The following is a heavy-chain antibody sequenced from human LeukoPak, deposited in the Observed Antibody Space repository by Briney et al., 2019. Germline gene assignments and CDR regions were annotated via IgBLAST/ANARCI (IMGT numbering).Heavy chain of an antibody. CDR3: AKLPPYDILTGYGMDV. CDR1: GFSFGDHA. J-gene: IGHJ6*02. CDR2: LSGSGGST. V-gene: IGHV3-23*01. Sequence: GGSLRLSCAASGFSFGDHAMNWVRQTPGKGLEWVSGLSGSGGSTYYADSVKGRFTIYRDNSQNTLYLQMNSLTAADTAFYYCAKLPPYDILTGYGMDVWGQGTTVIVSS. D-gene: IGHD3-9*01.